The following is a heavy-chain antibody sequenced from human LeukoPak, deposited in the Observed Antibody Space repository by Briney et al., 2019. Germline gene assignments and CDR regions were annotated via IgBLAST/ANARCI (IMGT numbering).Heavy chain of an antibody. CDR1: GFTFKIYS. V-gene: IGHV3-48*01. D-gene: IGHD3-16*02. Sequence: GGSLRLSCAASGFTFKIYSMNWVRQAPGKGLEWVSYISSSSETIYYADSVKGRFTISRDNAKNSLYLQMNSLRAEDTAVYYCARDLLGYNYYYMDVWGKGTTVTVSS. J-gene: IGHJ6*03. CDR2: ISSSSETI. CDR3: ARDLLGYNYYYMDV.